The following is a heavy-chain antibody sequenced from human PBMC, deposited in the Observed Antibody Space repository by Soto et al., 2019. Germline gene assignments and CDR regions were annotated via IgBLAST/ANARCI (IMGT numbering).Heavy chain of an antibody. CDR2: ISSDGSNQ. J-gene: IGHJ6*02. CDR3: AKNRVRGATMSSGMDV. V-gene: IGHV3-30*18. CDR1: GFSFTNYG. D-gene: IGHD3-22*01. Sequence: QEQLVESGGGVVQPGRSLRLSCVASGFSFTNYGMNWVRQTPGKGLEWVAVISSDGSNQYYLDSVKGRFTISRDNSKDTLFLEVNSLRPEDTAMCFCAKNRVRGATMSSGMDVWGPGTTVTVSS.